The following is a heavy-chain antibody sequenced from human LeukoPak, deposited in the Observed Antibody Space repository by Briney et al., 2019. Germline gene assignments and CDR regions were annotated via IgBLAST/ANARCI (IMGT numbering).Heavy chain of an antibody. Sequence: GASVKVSCKASGYSFNSQGMNWVRQAPGQGLEWMGWINTNAGNPTYAQGFTGRFVFSLDTSVSTAYLQISSLKAEDTAVYYCARGSSGWYEGYWGQGTLVTVSS. V-gene: IGHV7-4-1*02. CDR2: INTNAGNP. D-gene: IGHD6-19*01. CDR1: GYSFNSQG. CDR3: ARGSSGWYEGY. J-gene: IGHJ4*02.